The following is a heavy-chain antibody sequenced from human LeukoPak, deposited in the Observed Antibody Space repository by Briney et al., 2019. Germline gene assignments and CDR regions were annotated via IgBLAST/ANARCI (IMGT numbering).Heavy chain of an antibody. CDR1: EFTFSKHG. J-gene: IGHJ4*02. CDR3: AKDDAWLRFGE. Sequence: GGPLRLSCAASEFTFSKHGMNWVRQAPGKGLEWVSGVSPSGDIRYYADSVKGRFTISRDNYMNTVYLEVSSLTAEDTGVYYCAKDDAWLRFGEWSQGTLVTVSS. CDR2: VSPSGDIR. D-gene: IGHD5-12*01. V-gene: IGHV3-23*01.